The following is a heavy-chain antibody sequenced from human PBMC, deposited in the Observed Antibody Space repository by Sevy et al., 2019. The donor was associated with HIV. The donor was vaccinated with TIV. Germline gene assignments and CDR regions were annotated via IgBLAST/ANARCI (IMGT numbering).Heavy chain of an antibody. J-gene: IGHJ4*02. V-gene: IGHV3-48*02. Sequence: GGSLRLSCAASGFTFSSSSMNWVRQAPGKGLEWVSYISSKNSTIYYGDSVKGRFTISRDKAKNPLYLQMNSLRDEDTAVYYCARERIGMSDYWGQGTLVTVSS. CDR3: ARERIGMSDY. CDR2: ISSKNSTI. CDR1: GFTFSSSS.